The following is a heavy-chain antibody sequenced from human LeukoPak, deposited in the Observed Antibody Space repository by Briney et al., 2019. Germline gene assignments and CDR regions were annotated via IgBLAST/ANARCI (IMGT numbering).Heavy chain of an antibody. D-gene: IGHD3-3*01. J-gene: IGHJ4*02. CDR1: GGSFSGYY. CDR3: ARHGGGGYYDFWSGYREYYFDY. CDR2: INHSGST. V-gene: IGHV4-34*01. Sequence: PSETLSLTCAVYGGSFSGYYWSWIRQPPGKGLEWIGEINHSGSTNYNPSLKSRVTISVDTSKNQFSLKLSSVTAADTAVYYCARHGGGGYYDFWSGYREYYFDYWGQGTLVTVSS.